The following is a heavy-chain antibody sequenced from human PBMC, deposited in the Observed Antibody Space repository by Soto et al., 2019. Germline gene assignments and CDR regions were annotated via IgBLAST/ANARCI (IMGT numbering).Heavy chain of an antibody. CDR2: INAGNGNT. V-gene: IGHV1-3*01. CDR1: GYTFTSHA. Sequence: ASVKVSCKASGYTFTSHAMHWVRQAPGQRLEWMGWINAGNGNTKYSQKCQGRVTITRDTSASIAYMELSSLRSEDTAVYYCARGPTSGGESLDYFDCWGQGTLVTAPQ. CDR3: ARGPTSGGESLDYFDC. D-gene: IGHD3-10*01. J-gene: IGHJ4*02.